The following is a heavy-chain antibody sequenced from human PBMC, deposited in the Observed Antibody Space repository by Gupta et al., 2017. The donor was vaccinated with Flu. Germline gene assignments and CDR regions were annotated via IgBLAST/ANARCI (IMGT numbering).Heavy chain of an antibody. CDR3: ARGQGTVAGVGAFDI. CDR2: IIPILGIA. D-gene: IGHD6-19*01. Sequence: QVQLVQSGAEVKKPGSSVKVSCKASGGTFSSYTISWVRQAPGQGLEWMGRIIPILGIANYAQKFQGRVTITADKSTSTAYMELSSLRPEDTAVYYCARGQGTVAGVGAFDIWGQGTMVTVSS. CDR1: GGTFSSYT. J-gene: IGHJ3*02. V-gene: IGHV1-69*02.